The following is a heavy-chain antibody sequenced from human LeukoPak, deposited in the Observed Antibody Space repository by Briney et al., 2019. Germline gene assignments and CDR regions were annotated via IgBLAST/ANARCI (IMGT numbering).Heavy chain of an antibody. CDR3: AKDCSGGGSCYLVEYFQH. Sequence: GGSLRLSCTTSQFTFHNYGMTWVRQAPGKGLEWVSSITGSGGGTQYADSVQGRFTISRDNSKNTLYLQMNSLRAEDTAVYYCAKDCSGGGSCYLVEYFQHWGQGTLVTVSS. V-gene: IGHV3-23*01. CDR1: QFTFHNYG. J-gene: IGHJ1*01. CDR2: ITGSGGGT. D-gene: IGHD2-15*01.